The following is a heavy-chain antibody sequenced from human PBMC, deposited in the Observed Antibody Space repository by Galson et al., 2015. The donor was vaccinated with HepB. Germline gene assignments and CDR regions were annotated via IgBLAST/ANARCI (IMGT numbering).Heavy chain of an antibody. J-gene: IGHJ4*02. V-gene: IGHV4-59*01. CDR3: ARGSSGYADY. CDR1: GGSISSYY. CDR2: IYYSGST. Sequence: ETLSLTCTVSGGSISSYYWSWIRQPPGKGLEWIGYIYYSGSTNYNPSLKSRVTISVDTSKNQFSLKLSSVTAADTAVYYCARGSSGYADYWGQGTLVTVSS. D-gene: IGHD3-22*01.